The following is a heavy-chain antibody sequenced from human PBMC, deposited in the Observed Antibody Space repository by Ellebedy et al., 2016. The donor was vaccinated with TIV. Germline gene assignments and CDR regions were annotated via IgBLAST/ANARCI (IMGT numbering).Heavy chain of an antibody. CDR2: IYDSGSA. J-gene: IGHJ6*02. Sequence: SETLSLXXTVSGGSIRSSSYCWGWIRQPPGKGLEWIGAIYDSGSAFYNPSLESRVTISVDTSKNQFSLKLSSVTAADTAVYYCARLAYSSSSRDYYYGMDVWGQGTTVTVSS. CDR1: GGSIRSSSYC. CDR3: ARLAYSSSSRDYYYGMDV. V-gene: IGHV4-39*01. D-gene: IGHD6-6*01.